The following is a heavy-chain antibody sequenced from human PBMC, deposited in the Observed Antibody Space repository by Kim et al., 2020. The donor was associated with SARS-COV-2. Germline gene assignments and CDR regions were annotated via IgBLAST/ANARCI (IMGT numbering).Heavy chain of an antibody. J-gene: IGHJ4*02. V-gene: IGHV3-53*01. CDR1: GFTVSTNY. CDR2: IYSGGNT. Sequence: GGSLRLSCAVSGFTVSTNYMTWVRQAPGKGLEWVSVIYSGGNTYYADSVKGRFTISRDNSKNTLYLQMNSLRADDTALYYCARGVYYDSSGDPFDYWGQG. D-gene: IGHD3-22*01. CDR3: ARGVYYDSSGDPFDY.